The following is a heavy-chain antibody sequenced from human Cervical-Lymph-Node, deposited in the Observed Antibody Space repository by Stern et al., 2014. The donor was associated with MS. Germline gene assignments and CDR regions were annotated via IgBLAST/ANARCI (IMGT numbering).Heavy chain of an antibody. CDR2: IYSGSIT. J-gene: IGHJ5*02. CDR1: GSSVRANY. V-gene: IGHV3-66*01. D-gene: IGHD5-24*01. Sequence: EVQLVESGGALVQPGGSLRLSCTASGSSVRANYMTWVRQAPGRGLEWVSLIYSGSITHYADSVKGRFFTSRDNSQNTLYLQMNSLRVEDTAVYYCTREMAARRFDPWGQGTLVMVSS. CDR3: TREMAARRFDP.